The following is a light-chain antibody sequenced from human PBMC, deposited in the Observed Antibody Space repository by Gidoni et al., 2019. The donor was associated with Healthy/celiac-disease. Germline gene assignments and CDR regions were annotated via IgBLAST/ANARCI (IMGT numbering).Light chain of an antibody. Sequence: DIVLTQSPLSLSVSLGVRVTINCKSSQSVLYSSNNKNYLAWYQQKPGQPPELLIYWASTRESGVPDRFSGSGSGTDFTLTISSLQAEDVAIYYCQQYYSTPQTFGQGTKVEIK. J-gene: IGKJ1*01. CDR1: QSVLYSSNNKNY. V-gene: IGKV4-1*01. CDR2: WAS. CDR3: QQYYSTPQT.